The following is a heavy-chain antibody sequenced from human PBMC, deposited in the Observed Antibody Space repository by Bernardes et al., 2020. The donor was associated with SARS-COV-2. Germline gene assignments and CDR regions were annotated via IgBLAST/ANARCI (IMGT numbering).Heavy chain of an antibody. Sequence: SETLSLTCTVSGGSISDYYWSWIQQPPGKGLEWIGYISNSCSTKYNPSRRSRVTISADMSKNQFSLKLTSVTAMDTAVYFCAGEGSADCGGDCYLRWLDPWGHGTLVTVSS. D-gene: IGHD2-21*02. J-gene: IGHJ5*02. CDR3: AGEGSADCGGDCYLRWLDP. CDR1: GGSISDYY. CDR2: ISNSCST. V-gene: IGHV4-59*01.